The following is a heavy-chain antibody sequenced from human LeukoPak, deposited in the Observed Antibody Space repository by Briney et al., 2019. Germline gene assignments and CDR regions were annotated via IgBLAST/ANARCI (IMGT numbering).Heavy chain of an antibody. Sequence: SETLSLTCAVYGGSFSGYYWSWIRQPPGKGLEWIGEINHSGSTNYNPSLKSRVTISVDTSKNQFSLKLSSVTAADTAVYYCARGPRVLFWGSYPFDYWGQGTLVTVSS. CDR1: GGSFSGYY. V-gene: IGHV4-34*01. J-gene: IGHJ4*02. D-gene: IGHD3-16*02. CDR3: ARGPRVLFWGSYPFDY. CDR2: INHSGST.